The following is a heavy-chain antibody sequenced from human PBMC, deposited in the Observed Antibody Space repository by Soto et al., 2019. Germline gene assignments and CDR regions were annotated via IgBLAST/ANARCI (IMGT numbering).Heavy chain of an antibody. D-gene: IGHD1-1*01. CDR3: AREGRMGTFDY. J-gene: IGHJ4*02. V-gene: IGHV4-61*01. Sequence: SETLSLTCTVSGGSVSGGSYFWSWVRQPPGKGLEWIGYFYYSGSTKYNPSLKSRVTILEDTSKNQFSLKLNSVTAADTAVYYCAREGRMGTFDYWGPGTLVTVSS. CDR1: GGSVSGGSYF. CDR2: FYYSGST.